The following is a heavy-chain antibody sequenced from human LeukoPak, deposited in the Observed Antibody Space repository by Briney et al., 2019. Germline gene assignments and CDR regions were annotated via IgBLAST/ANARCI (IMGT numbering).Heavy chain of an antibody. CDR2: MNPNSGNT. CDR1: GYTFTSYD. Sequence: ASVKVSCKASGYTFTSYDINWVRQATGQGLEWMGWMNPNSGNTGYAQKFRGRVTMTRNTSISTAYMELSSLRSEDTAVYYCARGGPLWFGEPPPPSSYYMDVWGKGTTVTISS. J-gene: IGHJ6*03. V-gene: IGHV1-8*01. D-gene: IGHD3-10*01. CDR3: ARGGPLWFGEPPPPSSYYMDV.